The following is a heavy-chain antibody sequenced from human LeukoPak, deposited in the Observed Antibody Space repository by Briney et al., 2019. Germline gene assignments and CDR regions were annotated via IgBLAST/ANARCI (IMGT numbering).Heavy chain of an antibody. V-gene: IGHV3-30*03. J-gene: IGHJ4*02. CDR2: ISYDGSNK. D-gene: IGHD4-17*01. CDR1: GFTFKGAW. CDR3: ARGLTTVTNFDY. Sequence: GGSLRLSCTASGFTFKGAWMSWVRQAPGKGLEWVAVISYDGSNKYYADSVKGRFTISRDNPENTLYLQMNSLRAEDTAVYYCARGLTTVTNFDYWGQGTLVTVSS.